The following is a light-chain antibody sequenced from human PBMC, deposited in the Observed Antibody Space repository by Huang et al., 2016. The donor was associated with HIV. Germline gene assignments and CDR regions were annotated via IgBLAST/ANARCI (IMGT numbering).Light chain of an antibody. CDR2: GAS. CDR3: QQYNSRPWT. CDR1: QSVSSD. J-gene: IGKJ1*01. Sequence: EKVMTQSPATLSVSPGERATLSCRASQSVSSDLAWYQQRPGQSPRLLIYGASTSPTGIPARFSGSGSGTEFTLTISSLQSEDFAIYYCQQYNSRPWTFGQGTKVEMK. V-gene: IGKV3-15*01.